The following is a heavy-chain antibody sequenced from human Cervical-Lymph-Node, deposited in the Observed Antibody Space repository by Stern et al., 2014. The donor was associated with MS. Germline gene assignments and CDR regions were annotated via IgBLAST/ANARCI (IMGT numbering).Heavy chain of an antibody. Sequence: VQLEESGPGLVKPSETLSLTCTVSGGSITSYYWSWIRQPPGKGLEWIGYIYYSGSTNYNPSLKSRVTISVDASKNQFSLKLSSVTAADTAVYYCARGPYSTGLHFDYWGQETLVTVSS. V-gene: IGHV4-59*01. CDR2: IYYSGST. D-gene: IGHD6-25*01. CDR1: GGSITSYY. CDR3: ARGPYSTGLHFDY. J-gene: IGHJ4*02.